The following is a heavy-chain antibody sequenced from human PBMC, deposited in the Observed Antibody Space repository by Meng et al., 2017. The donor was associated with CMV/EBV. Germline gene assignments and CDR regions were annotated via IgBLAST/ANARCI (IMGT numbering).Heavy chain of an antibody. CDR3: ARDPSLRWIDY. J-gene: IGHJ4*02. V-gene: IGHV4-39*07. Sequence: QLQLQGVRPELLMPYETRCLISTGSAVSISRRTYDLCWSRQRPGKGLELIGRSHYSGSTYYSPSLKSRVAISVDTFKNQFSLKLISVTAADTAVYYCARDPSLRWIDYWGQGTLVTVSS. D-gene: IGHD4-23*01. CDR2: SHYSGST. CDR1: AVSISRRTYD.